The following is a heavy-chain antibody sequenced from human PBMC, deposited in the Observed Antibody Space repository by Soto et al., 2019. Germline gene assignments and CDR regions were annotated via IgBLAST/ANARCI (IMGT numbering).Heavy chain of an antibody. D-gene: IGHD3-9*01. CDR2: IYYSGST. Sequence: SETLSLTCTVSGGSISSSSYYWGWIRQPPGKGLEWIGSIYYSGSTYYNPSLKSRVTISVDTSKNQFSLKLSSVTAADTAVYYCARELRYFDWLLWYFDYWGQGTLVTVSS. V-gene: IGHV4-39*02. CDR3: ARELRYFDWLLWYFDY. J-gene: IGHJ4*02. CDR1: GGSISSSSYY.